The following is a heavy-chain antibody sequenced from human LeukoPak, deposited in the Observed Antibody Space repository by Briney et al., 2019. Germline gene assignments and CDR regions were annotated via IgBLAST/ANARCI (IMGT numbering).Heavy chain of an antibody. V-gene: IGHV4-39*01. J-gene: IGHJ4*02. CDR2: IYYSGST. Sequence: SETLSLTCTVSGGSISSSSYYWGWIRQPPGKGLEWIGSIYYSGSTYYNPSLKSRVTISVDTSKNQFSLELSSVTAADTAVYYCARVIPYYYDSSGYPDYWGQGTLVTVSS. CDR3: ARVIPYYYDSSGYPDY. CDR1: GGSISSSSYY. D-gene: IGHD3-22*01.